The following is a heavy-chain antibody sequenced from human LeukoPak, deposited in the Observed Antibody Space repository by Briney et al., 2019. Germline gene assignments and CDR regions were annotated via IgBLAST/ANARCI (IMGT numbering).Heavy chain of an antibody. D-gene: IGHD2-21*02. CDR3: AKDIYCGGDCYIRAGDS. V-gene: IGHV3-23*01. CDR2: INDGGGRA. CDR1: VFTFSNYA. Sequence: GGSLRLSCSASVFTFSNYAMSGVRQAPGKGLEGVSAINDGGGRAFYADAVRGRFTISRDNSQNTLYLQMNSMRAEDTAIYYCAKDIYCGGDCYIRAGDSWGQGTLVTVSS. J-gene: IGHJ4*02.